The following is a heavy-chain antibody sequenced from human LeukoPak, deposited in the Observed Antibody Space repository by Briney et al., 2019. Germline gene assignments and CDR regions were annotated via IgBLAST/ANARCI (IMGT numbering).Heavy chain of an antibody. Sequence: PGGSLRLSCAASGFTFSSYGMHWVRQAPGKGLEWVAVIWYGGSNKYYADSVKGRFTISRDNSKNTLYLQMNSLRAEDTAVYYCAKDAGDCSSTSCYRLEVWGQGTMVTVSS. CDR3: AKDAGDCSSTSCYRLEV. CDR1: GFTFSSYG. CDR2: IWYGGSNK. D-gene: IGHD2-2*02. J-gene: IGHJ3*01. V-gene: IGHV3-30*02.